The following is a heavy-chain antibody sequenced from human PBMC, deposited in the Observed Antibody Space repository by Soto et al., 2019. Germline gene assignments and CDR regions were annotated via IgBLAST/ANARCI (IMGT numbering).Heavy chain of an antibody. V-gene: IGHV1-18*01. D-gene: IGHD3-10*01. CDR1: GFTFTTYG. J-gene: IGHJ6*02. Sequence: QVQLVQSGAEVKKPGASVKVSCKASGFTFTTYGFTWVRQAPGQGLEWMGWISAYNGNTNYAQKFQGRVTMTTDTSTSTVYLELRSLTSVDTAVYYCARGGRDGMDVGGQGTTVTLSS. CDR3: ARGGRDGMDV. CDR2: ISAYNGNT.